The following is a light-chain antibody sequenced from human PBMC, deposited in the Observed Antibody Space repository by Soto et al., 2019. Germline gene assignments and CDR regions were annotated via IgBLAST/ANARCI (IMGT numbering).Light chain of an antibody. J-gene: IGKJ4*01. CDR2: AAY. CDR1: QDISTY. CDR3: QKYDNAPLT. Sequence: DIQMTQAPSSLSASVGDRVTITCRARQDISTYLAWYQQKPGKVPKLLISAAYTLQSEVPPRFSGSGSGTDFTLTISSLQPEDVATYYCQKYDNAPLTFGGGNKVEIK. V-gene: IGKV1-27*01.